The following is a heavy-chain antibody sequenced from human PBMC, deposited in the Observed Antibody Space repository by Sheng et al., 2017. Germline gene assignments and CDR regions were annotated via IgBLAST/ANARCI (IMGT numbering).Heavy chain of an antibody. D-gene: IGHD3-22*01. J-gene: IGHJ5*02. CDR3: ARGNFHPRPDGYYDSSGTHPHWFDP. CDR2: IIPIFGTA. CDR1: GGTFSSYA. Sequence: QVQLVQSGAEVKKPGSSVKVSCKASGGTFSSYAISWVRQAPGQGLEWMGGIIPIFGTANYAQKFQGRVTITADESTSTAYMELSSLRSEDTAVYYCARGNFHPRPDGYYDSSGTHPHWFDPWGQGTLVTVSS. V-gene: IGHV1-69*13.